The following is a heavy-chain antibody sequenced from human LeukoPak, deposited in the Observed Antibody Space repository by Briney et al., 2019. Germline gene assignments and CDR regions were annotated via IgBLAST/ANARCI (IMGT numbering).Heavy chain of an antibody. V-gene: IGHV3-33*01. CDR2: IWYDGSNK. CDR3: ARDGTVTAGPFDP. J-gene: IGHJ5*02. D-gene: IGHD4-17*01. Sequence: GGSLRLSCAAPGIPFSSFGMHWLRQAPGKGLEGVAFIWYDGSNKYYADSVKGRFTISRDNPKNTLYLQMNSLTAEDTAVYYCARDGTVTAGPFDPWGGGTLVTVSS. CDR1: GIPFSSFG.